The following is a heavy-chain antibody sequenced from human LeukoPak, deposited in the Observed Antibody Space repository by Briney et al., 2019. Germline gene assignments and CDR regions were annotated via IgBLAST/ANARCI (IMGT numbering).Heavy chain of an antibody. CDR3: ARILSSDCSSTSCYPDY. J-gene: IGHJ4*02. CDR2: IYYSGST. V-gene: IGHV4-59*01. D-gene: IGHD2-2*01. Sequence: SETLSLTCTVSGGSISSYCWSWIRQPPGKGLEWIGYIYYSGSTNYNPSLKSRVTISVDTSKNQFSLKLNSVTAADTAVYYCARILSSDCSSTSCYPDYWGQGTLVTVSS. CDR1: GGSISSYC.